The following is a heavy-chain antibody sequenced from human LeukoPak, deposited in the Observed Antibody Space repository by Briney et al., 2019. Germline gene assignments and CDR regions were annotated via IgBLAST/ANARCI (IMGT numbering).Heavy chain of an antibody. V-gene: IGHV3-74*01. CDR1: GFTFSSYW. CDR3: ARAQYIPPFDP. J-gene: IGHJ5*02. CDR2: INSDGSST. D-gene: IGHD6-6*01. Sequence: GGSLRLSXAASGFTFSSYWMHWVRQAPGKGLVWVSRINSDGSSTSYADSVKGRFTISRDNAKNTLYLQMSSLRAEDTAVYYCARAQYIPPFDPWGQGTLVTVSS.